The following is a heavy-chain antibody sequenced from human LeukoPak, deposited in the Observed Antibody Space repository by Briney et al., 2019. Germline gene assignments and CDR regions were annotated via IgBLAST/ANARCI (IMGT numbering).Heavy chain of an antibody. CDR2: ISSSSSYI. D-gene: IGHD6-19*01. CDR1: GFTFSSYS. CDR3: ARDPGWYVDY. Sequence: GGSLRLCCAASGFTFSSYSMNWVRQAAGKGLEWVSSISSSSSYIYYADSVKGRFTISRDNAKNSLYLQMNSLRAEDTAVYYCARDPGWYVDYWGQGTLVAVSS. J-gene: IGHJ4*02. V-gene: IGHV3-21*01.